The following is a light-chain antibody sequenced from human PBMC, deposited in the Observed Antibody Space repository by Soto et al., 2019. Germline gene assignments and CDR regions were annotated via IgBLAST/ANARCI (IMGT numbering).Light chain of an antibody. CDR1: QSFSSSS. V-gene: IGKV3-20*01. J-gene: IGKJ1*01. CDR3: HVFACSQWT. CDR2: GAS. Sequence: ETVLTQSPGRLSLSPGERATLSCSASQSFSSSSLAWSQQKPGQAPRLLVYGASNRATGIPDTFSGSASGTDFTLTISRLEPEDVAVYYGHVFACSQWTVGQGTKVEIK.